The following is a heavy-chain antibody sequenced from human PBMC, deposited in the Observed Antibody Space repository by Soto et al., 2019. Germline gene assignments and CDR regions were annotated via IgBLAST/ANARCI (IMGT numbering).Heavy chain of an antibody. J-gene: IGHJ3*02. Sequence: GGSLRLSCAASGFTFDDYAMHWVRQAPGKGLEWVSGISWNSGSIGYADSVKGRFTISRDNAKNSLYLQMNSLRAEDTALYYCAKDMGGYDSPDIWGQGTMVTVSS. CDR2: ISWNSGSI. V-gene: IGHV3-9*01. CDR1: GFTFDDYA. CDR3: AKDMGGYDSPDI. D-gene: IGHD5-12*01.